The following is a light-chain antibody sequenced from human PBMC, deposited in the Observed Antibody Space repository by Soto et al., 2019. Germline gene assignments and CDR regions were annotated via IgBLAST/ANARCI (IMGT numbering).Light chain of an antibody. Sequence: EIVLTQSPATLSLSPGERATLSCRASQSVSGYSAWYQQKPGQAPRLLIYDTSNQATGIPARFSVSGSGTDFTLTISGLEPEDFAVYYCQQRSNWQYTFGLGTRLEIK. CDR2: DTS. CDR1: QSVSGY. CDR3: QQRSNWQYT. J-gene: IGKJ2*01. V-gene: IGKV3-11*01.